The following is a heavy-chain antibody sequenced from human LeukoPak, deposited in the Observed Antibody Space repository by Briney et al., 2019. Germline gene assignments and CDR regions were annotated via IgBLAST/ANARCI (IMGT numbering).Heavy chain of an antibody. D-gene: IGHD5-12*01. J-gene: IGHJ4*02. V-gene: IGHV3-21*04. CDR2: ISSSSSYI. CDR3: AKAKRNSDYLFEY. CDR1: GFTFSSYS. Sequence: PGGSLRLSCAASGFTFSSYSTNWVRQAPGKGLEWVSSISSSSSYIYYADSVKGRFTISRDNAGRSLFLQMNSLRPEDTAFYYCAKAKRNSDYLFEYWGQGTLVAVSS.